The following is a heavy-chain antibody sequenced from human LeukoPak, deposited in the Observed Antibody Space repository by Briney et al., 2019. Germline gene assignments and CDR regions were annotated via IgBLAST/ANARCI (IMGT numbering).Heavy chain of an antibody. D-gene: IGHD3-10*01. CDR3: TTGDTMVRGVRVDY. CDR2: IKSKTDGGTT. CDR1: GFTFSNAW. V-gene: IGHV3-15*01. J-gene: IGHJ4*02. Sequence: GGSLRLSCAASGFTFSNAWMSWVRQAPGKGLEWVGRIKSKTDGGTTDYAAPVKGRFTISRDDSKNTLYLQMNSLKTEDTAVYYCTTGDTMVRGVRVDYWGQGTLVTVSS.